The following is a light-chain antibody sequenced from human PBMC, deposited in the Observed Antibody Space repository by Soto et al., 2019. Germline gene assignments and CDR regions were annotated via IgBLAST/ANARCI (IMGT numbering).Light chain of an antibody. CDR1: SSDVGGYNY. Sequence: QSALTQPASVSGSPGQSITISCTGTSSDVGGYNYVSWYQQHPGKAPKLMIYDVSNGPSEVSNRLSGSKSGNTVSLTISGLQAEEEADYYCSSYTSSTLLVFGTGTKLTVL. CDR2: DVS. V-gene: IGLV2-14*01. J-gene: IGLJ1*01. CDR3: SSYTSSTLLV.